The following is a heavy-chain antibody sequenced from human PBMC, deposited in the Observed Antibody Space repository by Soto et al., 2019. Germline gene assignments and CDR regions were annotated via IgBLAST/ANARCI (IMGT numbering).Heavy chain of an antibody. CDR2: IIPIFGTA. CDR1: GGTFSSYA. CDR3: ARSCPDIVVVVAAAYYYHGMDV. Sequence: QVQLVQSGAEVKKPGSSVKVSCKASGGTFSSYAISWVRQAPGQGLEWMGGIIPIFGTANYAQKFQGRVTFSADKSSSTAYIELSSLRSEDTAVSYCARSCPDIVVVVAAAYYYHGMDVWGQGTTVTVSS. J-gene: IGHJ6*02. V-gene: IGHV1-69*06. D-gene: IGHD2-15*01.